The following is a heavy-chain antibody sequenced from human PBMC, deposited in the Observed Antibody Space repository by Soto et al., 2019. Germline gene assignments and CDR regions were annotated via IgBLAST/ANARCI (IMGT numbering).Heavy chain of an antibody. Sequence: PSETLSLTCAVYGGSFSGYYWSWIRQPPGKGLEWIGEINHSGSTNYNPSLKSRVTISVDTSKNQFSLKLSSVTAADTAEYYCARSKVRGVMGLGYYYYYGMDVWGQGTTVTVSS. CDR2: INHSGST. D-gene: IGHD3-10*01. CDR1: GGSFSGYY. J-gene: IGHJ6*02. V-gene: IGHV4-34*01. CDR3: ARSKVRGVMGLGYYYYYGMDV.